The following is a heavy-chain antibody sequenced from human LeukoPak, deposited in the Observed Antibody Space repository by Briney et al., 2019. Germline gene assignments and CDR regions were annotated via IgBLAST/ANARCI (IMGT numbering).Heavy chain of an antibody. J-gene: IGHJ5*02. Sequence: SVKVSCKASGGTFSSYAISWVRQAPGQGLEWMGGIIPVFGTANYAQKFQGRVTITADESTSTAYMELSSLRSEDTAVYYCARGLGIAAADNWFDPWGQGTLVTVSS. CDR3: ARGLGIAAADNWFDP. CDR2: IIPVFGTA. V-gene: IGHV1-69*01. D-gene: IGHD6-13*01. CDR1: GGTFSSYA.